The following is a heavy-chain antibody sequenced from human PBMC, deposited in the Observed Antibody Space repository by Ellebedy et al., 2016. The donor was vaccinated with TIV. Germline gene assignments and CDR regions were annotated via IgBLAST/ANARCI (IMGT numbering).Heavy chain of an antibody. CDR3: AKGSTGSGDYGGLDY. D-gene: IGHD4-17*01. CDR2: ISGSGGST. V-gene: IGHV3-23*01. CDR1: GFTFGSYA. Sequence: GGSLRLSCAASGFTFGSYAMSWVRQAPGKGLEWVSGISGSGGSTYYADSVKGRFTISRDNSKNTLYLQMNSLRAEDTAVYYCAKGSTGSGDYGGLDYWGQGTLVTVYS. J-gene: IGHJ4*02.